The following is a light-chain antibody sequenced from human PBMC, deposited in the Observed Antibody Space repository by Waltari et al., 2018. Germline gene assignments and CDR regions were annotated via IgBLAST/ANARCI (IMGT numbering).Light chain of an antibody. CDR3: HQYNDIPWP. CDR1: RSVLSRSNNKNY. Sequence: DIVMTQSPDSLTVSLGERATINCKSSRSVLSRSNNKNYLSWYQQKSGQPPKLQSYWASTREYGVPDRVSGSGAGTDFTRTINSLQAEDVAVYFCHQYNDIPWPFGQGTKVDIK. V-gene: IGKV4-1*01. J-gene: IGKJ1*01. CDR2: WAS.